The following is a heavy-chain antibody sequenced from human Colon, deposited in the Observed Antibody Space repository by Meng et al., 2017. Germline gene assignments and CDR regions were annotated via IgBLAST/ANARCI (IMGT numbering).Heavy chain of an antibody. J-gene: IGHJ4*02. D-gene: IGHD4-17*01. CDR3: ARTLRDYGKIDY. V-gene: IGHV4-31*03. Sequence: QGQLQEPGPGLVQPSQTLSLACTVSGGSISSGGYYWTWIRQHPGKGLEWIGYIYHSGTTYYNPSLKSRVTISVDTSENQFSLNLRSVTAADTAVYFCARTLRDYGKIDYWGQGTLVTVSS. CDR1: GGSISSGGYY. CDR2: IYHSGTT.